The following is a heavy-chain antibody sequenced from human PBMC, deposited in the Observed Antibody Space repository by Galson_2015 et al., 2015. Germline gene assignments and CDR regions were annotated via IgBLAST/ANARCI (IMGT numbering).Heavy chain of an antibody. D-gene: IGHD3-22*01. CDR1: GFTLSSYW. CDR2: IGTDESSA. J-gene: IGHJ4*02. V-gene: IGHV3-74*01. Sequence: SLRLSCAASGFTLSSYWMHWVRQGPGKGLAWVAHIGTDESSASYADSVRGRFTISRDNAKDTLYLQMTSLRAEDTAVYYCARDRDGNRYYNDWGQGTLVTVSS. CDR3: ARDRDGNRYYND.